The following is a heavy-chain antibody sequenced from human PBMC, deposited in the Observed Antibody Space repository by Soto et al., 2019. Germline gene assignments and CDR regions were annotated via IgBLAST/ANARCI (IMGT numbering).Heavy chain of an antibody. J-gene: IGHJ3*02. CDR2: VFHTGST. CDR3: ARGYYDTSGQSNTFDI. D-gene: IGHD3-22*01. CDR1: GASISSSY. V-gene: IGHV4-59*01. Sequence: SETLSLTCTVSGASISSSYWSWIRQSPEKGLEWIAYVFHTGSTNYNPSLKSRVTTSVDTSKNQFSLKLSSVTAADSAVYYCARGYYDTSGQSNTFDIWGQGTMVT.